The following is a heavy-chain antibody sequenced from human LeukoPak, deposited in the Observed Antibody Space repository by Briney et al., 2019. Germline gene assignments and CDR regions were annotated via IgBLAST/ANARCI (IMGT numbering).Heavy chain of an antibody. V-gene: IGHV4-59*08. CDR3: AKRLAAAGSEWFDP. CDR1: GGSTSSCY. D-gene: IGHD6-13*01. CDR2: IYHSGST. J-gene: IGHJ5*02. Sequence: SETLSLTCTVSGGSTSSCYWSWIRQPPGKGLEWIGHIYHSGSTNYNPSLKSRVTISLDTSKNQFSLKLSSVTAADTAVYYCAKRLAAAGSEWFDPWGQGTLVTVSS.